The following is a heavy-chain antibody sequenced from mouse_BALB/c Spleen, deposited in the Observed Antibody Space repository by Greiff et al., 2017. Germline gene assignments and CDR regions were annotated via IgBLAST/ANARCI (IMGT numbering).Heavy chain of an antibody. Sequence: EVMLVESGGGLVKPGGSLKLSCAASGFAFSSYAMSWVRQSPEKRLEWVAEISSGGSYTYYPDTVTGRFTISRDNAKNTLYLEMSSLRSEDTAMYYCARAGYGNYGAMDYWGQGTSVTVSS. V-gene: IGHV5-9-4*01. J-gene: IGHJ4*01. CDR1: GFAFSSYA. D-gene: IGHD2-1*01. CDR2: ISSGGSYT. CDR3: ARAGYGNYGAMDY.